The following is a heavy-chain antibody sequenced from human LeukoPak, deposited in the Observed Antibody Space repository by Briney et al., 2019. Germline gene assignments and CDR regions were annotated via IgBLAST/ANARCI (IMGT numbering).Heavy chain of an antibody. Sequence: PSETLSLTYSVSGGSISIGSYYWGWIRQPPGKGLEWIGYVSHTGSAFYNPSLRSRVTISLDRSKNQFSLNLNSVTAADTAVYYCARGYWHSSPQSEYFQYWGQGTLVSVSS. CDR1: GGSISIGSYY. J-gene: IGHJ1*01. CDR3: ARGYWHSSPQSEYFQY. CDR2: VSHTGSA. D-gene: IGHD6-19*01. V-gene: IGHV4-30-2*01.